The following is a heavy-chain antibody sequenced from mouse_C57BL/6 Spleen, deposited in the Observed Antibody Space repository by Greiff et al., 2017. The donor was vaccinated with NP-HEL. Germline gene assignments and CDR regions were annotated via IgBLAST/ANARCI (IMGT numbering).Heavy chain of an antibody. Sequence: VQLQQPGAELVRPGSSVKLSCKASGYTFTSYWMDWVKQRPGQGLEWIGNIYPSDSETHYNQKFKDKATLTVDKSSSTAYMQLSSLTSEDSAVYYCAREGRMVTSYYFDYWGQGTTLTVSS. CDR2: IYPSDSET. J-gene: IGHJ2*01. D-gene: IGHD2-2*01. V-gene: IGHV1-61*01. CDR3: AREGRMVTSYYFDY. CDR1: GYTFTSYW.